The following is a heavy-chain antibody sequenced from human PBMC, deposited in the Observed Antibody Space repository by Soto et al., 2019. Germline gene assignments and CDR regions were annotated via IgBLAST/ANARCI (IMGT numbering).Heavy chain of an antibody. Sequence: ASVKVSCKAAGYTFTSYAMHWGRQAPGQRLEWMGWINAGNGNTKYSQNFQGRVTITRDTSASTAYMELSSLRSEDTAVYYCARGLNGYLYYFDYWGQGTLVTVSS. J-gene: IGHJ4*02. CDR1: GYTFTSYA. V-gene: IGHV1-3*01. D-gene: IGHD5-18*01. CDR2: INAGNGNT. CDR3: ARGLNGYLYYFDY.